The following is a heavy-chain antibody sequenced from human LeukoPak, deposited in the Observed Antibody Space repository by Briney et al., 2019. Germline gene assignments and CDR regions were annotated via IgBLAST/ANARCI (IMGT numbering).Heavy chain of an antibody. CDR3: VRKAESTFTGFWFDP. CDR1: GFTFNNYS. CDR2: IRSDASST. Sequence: GGSLRLSCAASGFTFNNYSMNWVRQAPGKGLEWVSSIRSDASSTYYADSVKGRFTVSRDTSKNTLYLQMNSLRAEDTAVYYCVRKAESTFTGFWFDPWGQGTLVTVSS. D-gene: IGHD5/OR15-5a*01. J-gene: IGHJ5*02. V-gene: IGHV3-23*01.